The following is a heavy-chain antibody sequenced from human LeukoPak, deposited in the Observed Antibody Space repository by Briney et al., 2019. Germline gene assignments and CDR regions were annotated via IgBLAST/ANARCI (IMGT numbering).Heavy chain of an antibody. J-gene: IGHJ3*02. CDR1: GGSISSSSYY. D-gene: IGHD3-10*01. CDR3: VRHGQEGDLYGSGSYNAYDI. V-gene: IGHV4-39*01. CDR2: IYYSGSA. Sequence: PSETLSLTCTVSGGSISSSSYYWGWIRQPPGKGLEWIGTIYYSGSAYYNPSLKSRVTIPVDTSKNQFSLKLNSVTAADTAVYYCVRHGQEGDLYGSGSYNAYDIWGQGTMVTVSS.